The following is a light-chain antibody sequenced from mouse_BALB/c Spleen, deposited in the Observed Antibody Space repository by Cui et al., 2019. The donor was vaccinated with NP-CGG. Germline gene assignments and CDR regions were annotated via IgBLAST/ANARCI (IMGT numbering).Light chain of an antibody. CDR1: TGAVTTSNY. V-gene: IGLV1*01. CDR3: ALWYSNHWV. CDR2: GTN. J-gene: IGLJ1*01. Sequence: QAVVTQASALPTSPGETVTLTCRSITGAVTTSNYANWVQEKPDHLFTGLIGGTNNRAPGVPARFSGSLIGDKAALTITGAQTEDEAIYFCALWYSNHWVFGGGTKLTVL.